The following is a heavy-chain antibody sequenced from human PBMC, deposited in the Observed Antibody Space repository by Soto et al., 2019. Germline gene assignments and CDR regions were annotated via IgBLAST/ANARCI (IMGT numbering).Heavy chain of an antibody. CDR2: ISTYSDKK. V-gene: IGHV1-18*01. Sequence: QIQLVQSGAEVKKPGASVKVSCKTSGYRFTSYGITWVRQAPGQGLEWLAWISTYSDKKNYVQKFRGMATITTDTSTSTACMDLRGLRSDDTAIYYCAGARGYWEFSPLDFWGQGTLVTVPS. J-gene: IGHJ4*02. D-gene: IGHD2-8*02. CDR1: GYRFTSYG. CDR3: AGARGYWEFSPLDF.